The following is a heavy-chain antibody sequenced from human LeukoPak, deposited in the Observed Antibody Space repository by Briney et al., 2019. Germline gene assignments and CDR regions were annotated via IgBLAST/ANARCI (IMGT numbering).Heavy chain of an antibody. D-gene: IGHD6-13*01. CDR1: GFTFSSYA. CDR3: ARGRSSSWYLGAFDI. V-gene: IGHV3-64*01. Sequence: QPGGSLILSCAASGFTFSSYAMHWVRQAPGKGLEYVSAISSNGGSTYYANSVKGRFTISRDNSKNTLYLQMGSLRAEDMAVYYCARGRSSSWYLGAFDIWGQGTMVTVSS. J-gene: IGHJ3*02. CDR2: ISSNGGST.